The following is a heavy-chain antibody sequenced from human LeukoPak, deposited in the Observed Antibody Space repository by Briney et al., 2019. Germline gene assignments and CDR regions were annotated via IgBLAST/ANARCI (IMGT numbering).Heavy chain of an antibody. CDR2: ISSSSYI. CDR1: GFTFSSYS. Sequence: PGGSLRLSCAASGFTFSSYSINWVRQAPGKGLEWVSSISSSSYIYYADSVKGRFTISRDNAKNSLYLQMNSLRAEDTAVYYCARDRHGDYAIDYWGQGTLVTVSS. V-gene: IGHV3-21*01. CDR3: ARDRHGDYAIDY. D-gene: IGHD4-17*01. J-gene: IGHJ4*02.